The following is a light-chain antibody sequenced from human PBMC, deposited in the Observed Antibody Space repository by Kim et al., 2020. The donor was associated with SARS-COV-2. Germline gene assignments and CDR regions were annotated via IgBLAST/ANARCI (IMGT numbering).Light chain of an antibody. J-gene: IGKJ1*01. CDR2: AAS. Sequence: DIQMTQSPSSLSASVGDRVTITCRASQSISSYLNWYQQKPGKAPNLLICAASTLQSGVPSRFSGSGSGTDFTLTISSLQPEDFATYYCQQSYSTPWTFGQGTKLEI. CDR3: QQSYSTPWT. V-gene: IGKV1-39*01. CDR1: QSISSY.